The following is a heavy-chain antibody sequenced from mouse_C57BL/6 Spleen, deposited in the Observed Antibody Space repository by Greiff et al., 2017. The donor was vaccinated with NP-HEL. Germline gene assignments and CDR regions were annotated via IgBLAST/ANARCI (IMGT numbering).Heavy chain of an antibody. D-gene: IGHD1-1*01. CDR1: GYAFSSYW. CDR3: ARRGYGSSYYYFDY. Sequence: QVQLKQSGAELVKPGASVKISCKASGYAFSSYWMNWVKQRPGKGLEWIGQIYPGDGDTNYNGKFKGKATLTADKSSSTAYMQLSSLTSEDSAVYFCARRGYGSSYYYFDYWGQGTTLTVSS. J-gene: IGHJ2*01. V-gene: IGHV1-80*01. CDR2: IYPGDGDT.